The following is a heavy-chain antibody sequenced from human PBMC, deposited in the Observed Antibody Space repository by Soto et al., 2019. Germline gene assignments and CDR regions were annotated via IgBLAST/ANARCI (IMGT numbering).Heavy chain of an antibody. J-gene: IGHJ5*02. Sequence: PSETLSLTCTVSGGAISRGGYYWSWIRQNPGKGLEWIGYIYYSGSTYYNPSLKSRVTISVDRSKNQFSLKLSSVTAADTAVYYCARGEDTYYYDSSGYWNWFDPWGQGTLVTVSS. V-gene: IGHV4-30-2*01. CDR2: IYYSGST. D-gene: IGHD3-22*01. CDR3: ARGEDTYYYDSSGYWNWFDP. CDR1: GGAISRGGYY.